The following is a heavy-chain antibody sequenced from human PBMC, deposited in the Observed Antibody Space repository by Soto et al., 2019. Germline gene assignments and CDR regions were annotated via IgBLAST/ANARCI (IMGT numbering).Heavy chain of an antibody. Sequence: SETLSLTCTVSGGSISTSSYYWDWIRQPPGEGLQWIGSIFYTGTTYSNSSLKSRLTMSVDTSKNQFSLNLRSVTAADTAVYYCARLNGDYGLDYWGQGILVTVSS. CDR1: GGSISTSSYY. CDR2: IFYTGTT. CDR3: ARLNGDYGLDY. J-gene: IGHJ4*02. V-gene: IGHV4-39*01. D-gene: IGHD4-17*01.